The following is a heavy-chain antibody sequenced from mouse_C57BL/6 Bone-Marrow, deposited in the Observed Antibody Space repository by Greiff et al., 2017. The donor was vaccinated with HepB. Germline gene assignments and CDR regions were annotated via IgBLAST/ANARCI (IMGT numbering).Heavy chain of an antibody. CDR3: ERGISLYDYDSDMDY. J-gene: IGHJ4*01. Sequence: EVKVVESGGGLVKPGGSLKLSCAASGFTFSDYGMHWVRQAPEKGLEWIAYISSAYSTINYADKVKGRFTISRDNAKNTLYLQMTSLRSEDTAKYYCERGISLYDYDSDMDYWGQGTTVTVSS. D-gene: IGHD2-4*01. CDR2: ISSAYSTI. CDR1: GFTFSDYG. V-gene: IGHV5-17*01.